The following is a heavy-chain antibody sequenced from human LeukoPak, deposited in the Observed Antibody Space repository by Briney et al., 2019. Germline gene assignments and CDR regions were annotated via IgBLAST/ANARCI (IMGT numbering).Heavy chain of an antibody. CDR1: GYTFTSYG. CDR2: ISAYNGNT. V-gene: IGHV1-18*01. J-gene: IGHJ4*02. D-gene: IGHD3-22*01. CDR3: ARCPVDYSDRSGYYYGDY. Sequence: GAAVKVSCKASGYTFTSYGISWVRQAPGQGLEWMGWISAYNGNTNYAQKLQGRVTMTTDTSTSTAYKKLQSLRSDDTAVYYCARCPVDYSDRSGYYYGDYWGQGTLVTVSS.